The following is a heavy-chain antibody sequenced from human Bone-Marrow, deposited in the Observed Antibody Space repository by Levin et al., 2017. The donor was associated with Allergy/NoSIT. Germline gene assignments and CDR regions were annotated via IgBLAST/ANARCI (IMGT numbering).Heavy chain of an antibody. Sequence: GGSLRLSCAASGFTFSGFELNWVRQAPGKGLEWVAFIASGSSSMYYADSVRGRFTISRDDAKNSLYLQMNSLRADDTAVYFCTRGPTSILDYWGQGTLVTVSS. V-gene: IGHV3-48*03. CDR2: IASGSSSM. J-gene: IGHJ4*02. CDR1: GFTFSGFE. D-gene: IGHD6-6*01. CDR3: TRGPTSILDY.